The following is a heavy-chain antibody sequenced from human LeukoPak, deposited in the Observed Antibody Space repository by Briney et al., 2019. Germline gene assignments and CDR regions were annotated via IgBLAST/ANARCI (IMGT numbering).Heavy chain of an antibody. J-gene: IGHJ4*02. CDR2: IRYDGSNK. Sequence: GGSLRLSCAASGFTFSSYGMHWVRQAPGKGLEWVAFIRYDGSNKYYADSVKGRFTISRDNSKNTLYLQMNSLRAEDTAVYYCAKDLWSIVGATGDDYWGQGTLVTVSS. V-gene: IGHV3-30*02. D-gene: IGHD1-26*01. CDR3: AKDLWSIVGATGDDY. CDR1: GFTFSSYG.